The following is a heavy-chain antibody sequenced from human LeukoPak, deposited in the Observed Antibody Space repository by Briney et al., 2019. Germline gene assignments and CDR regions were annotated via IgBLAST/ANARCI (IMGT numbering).Heavy chain of an antibody. CDR1: GFTFDDYA. D-gene: IGHD3-22*01. J-gene: IGHJ4*02. CDR2: ISWNSGSI. V-gene: IGHV3-9*01. Sequence: GRSLRLSCAASGFTFDDYAMHWVRQAPGKGLEWVSGISWNSGSIGYADSVKGRFTISRDNAKNSLYLQMNSLRAEDTAVYYCARSAYYYDSSGSWGQGTLVTVSS. CDR3: ARSAYYYDSSGS.